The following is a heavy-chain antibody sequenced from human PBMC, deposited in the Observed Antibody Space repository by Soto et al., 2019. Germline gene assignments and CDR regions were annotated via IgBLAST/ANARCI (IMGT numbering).Heavy chain of an antibody. CDR3: AIPARGDDYSA. V-gene: IGHV3-7*01. CDR2: IKQDGSEI. CDR1: GFTFRNYW. D-gene: IGHD4-4*01. Sequence: EIQLVESGGGLVQPGGSLRLSCAASGFTFRNYWMNWARQAPGKGLEWVANIKQDGSEIYYVDAVKGRFTISRDNAENSRYLQMNSLRAEDTAVYYCAIPARGDDYSAWGQGTLVTVSS. J-gene: IGHJ1*01.